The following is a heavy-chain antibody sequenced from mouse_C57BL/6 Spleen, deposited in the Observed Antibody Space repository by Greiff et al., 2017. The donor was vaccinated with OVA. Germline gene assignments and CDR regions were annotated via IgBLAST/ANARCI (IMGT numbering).Heavy chain of an antibody. Sequence: QVQLKESGAELVRPGASVKLSCKASGYTFTDYYINWVKQRPGQGLEWIARIYPGSGNTYYNEKFKGKATLTAEKSSSTAYMQLSSLTSEDSAVYFCARDGSSSFDYWGQGTTLTVSS. V-gene: IGHV1-76*01. CDR3: ARDGSSSFDY. D-gene: IGHD1-1*01. CDR2: IYPGSGNT. J-gene: IGHJ2*01. CDR1: GYTFTDYY.